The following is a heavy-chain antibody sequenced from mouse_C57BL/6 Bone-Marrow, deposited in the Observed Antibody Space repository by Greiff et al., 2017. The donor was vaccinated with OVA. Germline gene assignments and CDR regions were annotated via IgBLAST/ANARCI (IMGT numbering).Heavy chain of an antibody. D-gene: IGHD3-2*02. Sequence: EVKLQQSGPELVKPGASVKIPCKASGYTFTDYNMDWVKQSHGKSLEWIGDINPNNGGTIYNQKFKGKATLTVDKSSSTAYMELRSLTSEDTAVYYCARQLRPPYYYAMDYWGQGTSVTVSS. CDR2: INPNNGGT. J-gene: IGHJ4*01. V-gene: IGHV1-18*01. CDR1: GYTFTDYN. CDR3: ARQLRPPYYYAMDY.